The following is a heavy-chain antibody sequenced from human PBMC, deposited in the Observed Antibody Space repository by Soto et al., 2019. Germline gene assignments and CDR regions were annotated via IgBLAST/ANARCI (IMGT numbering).Heavy chain of an antibody. Sequence: ASVKVSCKASGYTFTHFDINWVRQAPGQRLEWVGWINAGNGNTKYSQKFQGRVTITRDTSASTAYMELSSLRSEDTAVYYCARGVPKNIWFGDVSTLGHNWFDPWGQGTLVTVSS. CDR1: GYTFTHFD. V-gene: IGHV1-3*01. CDR3: ARGVPKNIWFGDVSTLGHNWFDP. D-gene: IGHD3-10*01. J-gene: IGHJ5*02. CDR2: INAGNGNT.